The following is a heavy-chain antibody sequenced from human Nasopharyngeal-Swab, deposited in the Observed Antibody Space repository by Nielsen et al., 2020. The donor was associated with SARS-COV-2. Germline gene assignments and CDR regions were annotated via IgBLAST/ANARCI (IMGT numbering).Heavy chain of an antibody. V-gene: IGHV6-1*01. J-gene: IGHJ6*02. D-gene: IGHD1-26*01. CDR2: TYYRSKWYN. Sequence: WIRQSPSRGLEWLGRTYYRSKWYNDYAVSVKSRITINPDTSKNQFSLQLNSVTPEDTAEYYCARDRRNSGSYYPAAYYYYGMDVWGQGTTVTDSS. CDR3: ARDRRNSGSYYPAAYYYYGMDV.